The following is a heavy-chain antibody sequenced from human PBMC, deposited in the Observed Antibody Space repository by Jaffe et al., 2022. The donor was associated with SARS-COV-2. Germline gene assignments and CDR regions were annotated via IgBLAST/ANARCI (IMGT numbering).Heavy chain of an antibody. V-gene: IGHV1-46*01. J-gene: IGHJ6*02. CDR2: INPSGGST. CDR1: GYTFTSYY. D-gene: IGHD5-12*01. Sequence: QVQLVQSGAEVKKPGASVKVSCKASGYTFTSYYMHWVRQAPGQGLEWMGIINPSGGSTSYAQKFQGRVTMTRDTSTSTVYMELSSLRSEDTAVYYCALELRYSGYDPADYYYYGMDVWGQGTTVTVSS. CDR3: ALELRYSGYDPADYYYYGMDV.